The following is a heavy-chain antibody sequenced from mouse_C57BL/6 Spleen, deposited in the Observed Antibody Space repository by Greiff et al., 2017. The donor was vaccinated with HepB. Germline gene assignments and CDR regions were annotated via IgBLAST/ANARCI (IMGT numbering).Heavy chain of an antibody. Sequence: QVQLQQPGAELVMPGASVKLSCKASGYTFTSYWMHWVKQRPGQGLEWIGEFDPSDSYTNYNQKFKGKSTLTVDKSSSTDYMQLSSLTSEDSAVYYCARGLGGYWYFDVWGTGTTVTVAS. D-gene: IGHD4-1*01. V-gene: IGHV1-69*01. CDR2: FDPSDSYT. CDR3: ARGLGGYWYFDV. CDR1: GYTFTSYW. J-gene: IGHJ1*03.